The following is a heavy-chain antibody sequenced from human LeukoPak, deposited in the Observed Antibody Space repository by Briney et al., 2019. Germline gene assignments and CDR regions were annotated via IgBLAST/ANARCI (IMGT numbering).Heavy chain of an antibody. Sequence: PSETLSLTCAVSGGSISSSNWWSWVRQPPGKGLEWIGYIYYSGGTDSNPSLKSRVTISVDTSKNQFSLKLISVTAEDTAVYYCAKDPVRWFGDNWFDPWGQGTLVTVSS. V-gene: IGHV4-4*02. CDR2: IYYSGGT. J-gene: IGHJ5*02. CDR3: AKDPVRWFGDNWFDP. CDR1: GGSISSSNW. D-gene: IGHD3-10*01.